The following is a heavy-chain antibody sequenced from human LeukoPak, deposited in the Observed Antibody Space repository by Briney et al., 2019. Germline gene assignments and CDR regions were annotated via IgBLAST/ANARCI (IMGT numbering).Heavy chain of an antibody. Sequence: SVKVSCKASGGTFSSYAISWVRQAPGQGLEWMGGIIPIFGTANYAQKFQGRVTITTDESTSTAYMELSSLRSEDTVVYYCARITIFGVVTSFDPWGQGTLVTVSS. CDR1: GGTFSSYA. CDR2: IIPIFGTA. CDR3: ARITIFGVVTSFDP. J-gene: IGHJ5*02. D-gene: IGHD3-3*01. V-gene: IGHV1-69*05.